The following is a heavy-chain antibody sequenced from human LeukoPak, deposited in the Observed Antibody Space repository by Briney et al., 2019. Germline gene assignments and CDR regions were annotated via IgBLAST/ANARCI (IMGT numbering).Heavy chain of an antibody. Sequence: GGSLRLSCAASGFTFSSYAMSWVRQAPGKGLEWVSVISGSGASTYYADSMKGRLTISRDNSKNTLYLQINSLRAEDTAVYYCAKESCGGHCFKGSDYLGQGTLVTVSS. D-gene: IGHD2-21*02. CDR3: AKESCGGHCFKGSDY. CDR1: GFTFSSYA. V-gene: IGHV3-23*01. J-gene: IGHJ4*02. CDR2: ISGSGAST.